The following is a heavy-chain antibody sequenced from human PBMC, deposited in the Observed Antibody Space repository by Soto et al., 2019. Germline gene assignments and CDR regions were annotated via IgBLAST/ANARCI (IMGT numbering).Heavy chain of an antibody. CDR2: IKSKIDDETT. J-gene: IGHJ6*03. D-gene: IGHD6-13*01. CDR1: GFTFSNAW. Sequence: EVQVVESGGGLVKPGGSLRLSCEGSGFTFSNAWMSWVRQAPGKGLEWVGRIKSKIDDETTEYAAPVKGRFTISRDDSKNTLYLQMNSLKTEDTAMYYCITVEGPAGTNDWGYYYYYMDVWGKGTTVTVSS. CDR3: ITVEGPAGTNDWGYYYYYMDV. V-gene: IGHV3-15*01.